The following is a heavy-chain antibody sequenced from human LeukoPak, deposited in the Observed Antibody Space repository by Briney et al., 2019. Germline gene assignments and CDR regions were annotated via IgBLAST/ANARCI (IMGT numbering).Heavy chain of an antibody. Sequence: SETLSLTRTVSGGSISSYYWSWIRQPPGKGLEWIGYIYYSGSTNYNPSLKSRVTISVDTSKNQFSLKLSSVTAADTAVYYCARVFSSSWYGYFDYWGQGTLVTVSS. J-gene: IGHJ4*02. D-gene: IGHD6-13*01. CDR3: ARVFSSSWYGYFDY. CDR2: IYYSGST. CDR1: GGSISSYY. V-gene: IGHV4-59*01.